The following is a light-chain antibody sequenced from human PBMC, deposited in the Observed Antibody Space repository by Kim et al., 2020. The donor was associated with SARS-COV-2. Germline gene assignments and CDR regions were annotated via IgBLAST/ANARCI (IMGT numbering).Light chain of an antibody. CDR3: LQGTQWPYT. J-gene: IGKJ2*01. CDR2: KVS. Sequence: DVVMTQSPLFLPVTLGQPASISCRFSQSLVHSDGSTYLNWFHQRPGQSPRRLIYKVSNRDSGVPDRFSGSGSGTDFILRISRTETEDVWVYYCLQGTQWPYTFGQGTKLEI. V-gene: IGKV2-30*02. CDR1: QSLVHSDGSTY.